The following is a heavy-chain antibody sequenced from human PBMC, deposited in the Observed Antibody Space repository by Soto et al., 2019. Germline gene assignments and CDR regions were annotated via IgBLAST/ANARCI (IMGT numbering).Heavy chain of an antibody. V-gene: IGHV4-39*01. J-gene: IGHJ4*01. D-gene: IGHD5-18*01. CDR2: MYYDGST. CDR3: ARRRYSYGHYYLDQ. Sequence: PSETLSLTCTVSGTSISSGGTFWGWIRQSPGKGLEWMGNMYYDGSTNYNPSLKSRVSMSVDTSKNEISLTLTALTAADTAVYYCARRRYSYGHYYLDQWSHGTLVTVSS. CDR1: GTSISSGGTF.